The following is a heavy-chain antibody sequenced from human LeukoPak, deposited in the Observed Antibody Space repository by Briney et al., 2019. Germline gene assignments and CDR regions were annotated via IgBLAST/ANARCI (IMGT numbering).Heavy chain of an antibody. Sequence: GRSLRLSCAASGFTFSSYAMHWVRQAPGKGLEWVAVISYDGSNKYYADSVKGRFTISRDNSKNTLYLQMNSLRAEDTAVYYCARDRYYDFWSGYCCYYYYYGMDVWGQGTTVTVSS. V-gene: IGHV3-30-3*01. D-gene: IGHD3-3*01. CDR1: GFTFSSYA. CDR3: ARDRYYDFWSGYCCYYYYYGMDV. CDR2: ISYDGSNK. J-gene: IGHJ6*02.